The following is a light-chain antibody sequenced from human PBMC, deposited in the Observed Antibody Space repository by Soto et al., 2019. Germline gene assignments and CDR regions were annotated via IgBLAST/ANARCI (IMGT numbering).Light chain of an antibody. Sequence: QSVLTQPASVSGSPGQSITISCTGTSSDVGTYNYVSWYQQHPGKAPKLIIYEVSNRPSGVSNRFSGSKSGNTASLTISGLQAEDEADYYCSSYTSSTDYVFGTGTKVIVL. J-gene: IGLJ1*01. CDR2: EVS. CDR1: SSDVGTYNY. CDR3: SSYTSSTDYV. V-gene: IGLV2-14*01.